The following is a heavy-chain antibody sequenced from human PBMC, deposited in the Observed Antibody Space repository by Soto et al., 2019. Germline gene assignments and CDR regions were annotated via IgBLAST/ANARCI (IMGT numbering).Heavy chain of an antibody. J-gene: IGHJ4*02. D-gene: IGHD1-26*01. Sequence: PGEALLIPCEGSGYQFTNYWINWVRQMPGKGLEWMGRIDPSDSYTNYSPSFEGHVTFLVHKSLSTAYVQWSSLKASDTAIYYCGRQWGDSYHIDYWGQGTLVTVSS. CDR2: IDPSDSYT. CDR1: GYQFTNYW. V-gene: IGHV5-10-1*01. CDR3: GRQWGDSYHIDY.